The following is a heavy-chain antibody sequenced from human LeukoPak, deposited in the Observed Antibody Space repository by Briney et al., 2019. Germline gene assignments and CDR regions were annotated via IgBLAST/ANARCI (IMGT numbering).Heavy chain of an antibody. Sequence: ASVKVSCKASGYIFTGYYMHWVRQAPGQGLEWMGWINPNNGGTNYAEKFQGRVTMTRDTSISTAYMELSSLRSDDTAVYYCARGGIQLWFLVDYWGQGTLVTVSS. CDR2: INPNNGGT. CDR1: GYIFTGYY. CDR3: ARGGIQLWFLVDY. D-gene: IGHD5-18*01. J-gene: IGHJ4*02. V-gene: IGHV1-2*02.